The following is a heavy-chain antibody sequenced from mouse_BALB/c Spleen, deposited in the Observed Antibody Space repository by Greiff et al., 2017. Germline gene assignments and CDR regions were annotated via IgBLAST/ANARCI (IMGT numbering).Heavy chain of an antibody. CDR2: IDPANGNT. D-gene: IGHD1-2*01. CDR3: ARALLLYAMDY. V-gene: IGHV14-3*02. CDR1: GFNIKDTY. J-gene: IGHJ4*01. Sequence: VQLQQSGAELVKPGASVKLSCTASGFNIKDTYMHWVKQRPEQGLEWIGRIDPANGNTKYDPKFQGKATITADTSSNTAYLQLSSLTSEDTAVYYCARALLLYAMDYWGQGTSVTVSS.